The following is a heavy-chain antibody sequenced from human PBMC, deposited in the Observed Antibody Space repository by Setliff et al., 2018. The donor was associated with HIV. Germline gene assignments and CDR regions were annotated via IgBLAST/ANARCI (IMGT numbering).Heavy chain of an antibody. J-gene: IGHJ1*01. D-gene: IGHD2-15*01. V-gene: IGHV4-4*08. Sequence: SETLSLTCTVSGGSISSYYWSWIRQPPGKGLEWSGYIYTSGSTNYNPSLTSRVTISVDTSKNQFSLKLSSVTAADTAGYYYARMGGVVAANRYFQHWGQGTLVTVSS. CDR2: IYTSGST. CDR1: GGSISSYY. CDR3: ARMGGVVAANRYFQH.